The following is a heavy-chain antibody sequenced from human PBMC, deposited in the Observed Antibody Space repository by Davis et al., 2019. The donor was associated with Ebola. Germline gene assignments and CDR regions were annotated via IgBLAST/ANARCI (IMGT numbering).Heavy chain of an antibody. D-gene: IGHD4-17*01. J-gene: IGHJ6*02. Sequence: ASVPVSCKASGYTFTSYDINWVRQATAQGLEWMGWMNPNSGNTGYAQKFQGRVTMTRNTSISTAYMELSSLRSEDTAVYYCASVRSLYGDYYYYYGMDVWGQGTTVTVSS. V-gene: IGHV1-8*01. CDR3: ASVRSLYGDYYYYYGMDV. CDR1: GYTFTSYD. CDR2: MNPNSGNT.